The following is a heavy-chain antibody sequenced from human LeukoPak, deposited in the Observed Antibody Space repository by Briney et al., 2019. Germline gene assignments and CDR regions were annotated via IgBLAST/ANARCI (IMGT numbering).Heavy chain of an antibody. J-gene: IGHJ5*02. CDR3: AKGWTAVGS. V-gene: IGHV3-53*01. CDR2: LYSGGTT. CDR1: AFTVSSNY. D-gene: IGHD1-26*01. Sequence: GGSLRLSCAASAFTVSSNYMTWVRQAPGKGLEWVSVLYSGGTTYYPDSVKGRFTTSRDNSKNTLYMEMNNLRGADTAVYYCAKGWTAVGSWGQGTRVTVSS.